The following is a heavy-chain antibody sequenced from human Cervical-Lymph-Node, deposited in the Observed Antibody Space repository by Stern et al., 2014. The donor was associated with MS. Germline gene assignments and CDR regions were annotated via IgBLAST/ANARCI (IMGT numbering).Heavy chain of an antibody. D-gene: IGHD1-14*01. Sequence: VKLVESGGGVVQPGRSLRISCAASGFTFSNHGMHWVRQTPGKGLEWVAGIWYDGSNQYYADSVKGRFTISRDNSKNTLSLQMTSLRAEDTAVYYCASSRTTYTSYLESWGQGTLVTVSS. CDR3: ASSRTTYTSYLES. CDR2: IWYDGSNQ. V-gene: IGHV3-33*01. J-gene: IGHJ4*02. CDR1: GFTFSNHG.